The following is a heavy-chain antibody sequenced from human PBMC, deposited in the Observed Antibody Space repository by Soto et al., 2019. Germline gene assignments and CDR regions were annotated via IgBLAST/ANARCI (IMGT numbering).Heavy chain of an antibody. D-gene: IGHD3-3*01. CDR1: GFTFSSYA. Sequence: HPGGSLRLSCAASGFTFSSYAMSWVRQAPGKGLEWVSAISGSGGSTYYADSVKGRFTISRDNSKNTLYLQMNSLRAEDTAVYYCAKDWRVRADFWSGSQFHDAFDIWGQGTMVTVSS. CDR2: ISGSGGST. V-gene: IGHV3-23*01. J-gene: IGHJ3*02. CDR3: AKDWRVRADFWSGSQFHDAFDI.